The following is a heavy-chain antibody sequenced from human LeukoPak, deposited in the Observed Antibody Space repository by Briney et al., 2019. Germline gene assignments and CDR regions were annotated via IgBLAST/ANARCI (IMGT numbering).Heavy chain of an antibody. CDR3: ARGYSKVTTRLDP. V-gene: IGHV4-59*01. CDR2: IYYSGST. J-gene: IGHJ5*02. CDR1: VGSISSYY. D-gene: IGHD4-17*01. Sequence: SETLSLTCTVSVGSISSYYWSWIRQPPGKGLEGFGYIYYSGSTNYNPSLKSRVTISVDTSKNQFSLKLSSVTAADTAVYYCARGYSKVTTRLDPWGQGTLVTVSS.